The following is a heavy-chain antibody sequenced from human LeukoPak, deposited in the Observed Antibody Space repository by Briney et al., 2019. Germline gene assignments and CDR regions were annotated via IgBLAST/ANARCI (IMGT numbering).Heavy chain of an antibody. CDR2: IYSGGTT. Sequence: GGSLRLSCAASGFSVSSNFMSSVRQAPGKGLGWVSVIYSGGTTYYADSVKGRFTISRDNSKNTLPLQMNSLRAEDTAVYYCARDGYGNNYMDVWGKGTTVTVSS. CDR1: GFSVSSNF. D-gene: IGHD1/OR15-1a*01. V-gene: IGHV3-53*01. CDR3: ARDGYGNNYMDV. J-gene: IGHJ6*03.